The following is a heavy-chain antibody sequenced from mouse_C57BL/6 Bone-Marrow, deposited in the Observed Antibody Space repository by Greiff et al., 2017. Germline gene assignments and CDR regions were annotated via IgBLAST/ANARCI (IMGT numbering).Heavy chain of an antibody. V-gene: IGHV5-9-1*02. CDR2: ISSGGDYI. D-gene: IGHD1-1*02. CDR1: GFTISSYA. CDR3: TRCYYGGYYFDY. J-gene: IGHJ2*01. Sequence: EVQLVESGEGLVKPGGSLKLSCAASGFTISSYAMSWVRQTPEKRLEWVAYISSGGDYIYYADTVKGRFTISRDNARNTLYLQMSSLKSEATAMYYCTRCYYGGYYFDYWGQGTTLTVSS.